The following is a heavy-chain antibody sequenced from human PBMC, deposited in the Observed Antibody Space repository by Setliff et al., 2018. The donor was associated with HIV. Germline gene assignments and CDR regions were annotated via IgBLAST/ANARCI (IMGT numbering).Heavy chain of an antibody. CDR1: GLTFSRYG. Sequence: PGESLKISCAVSGLTFSRYGFHWVRQVPGKGLDWVTFIQYDESNKYYGDSVRGRFTISRDNSKNTLYLQVNSLRSEDTAVYFCAKSFNSGPTNWNIDVWGTGTTVTVSS. J-gene: IGHJ6*03. V-gene: IGHV3-30*02. CDR3: AKSFNSGPTNWNIDV. D-gene: IGHD1-20*01. CDR2: IQYDESNK.